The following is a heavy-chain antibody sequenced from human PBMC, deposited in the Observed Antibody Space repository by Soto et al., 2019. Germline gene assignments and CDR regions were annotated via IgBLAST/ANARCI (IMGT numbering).Heavy chain of an antibody. Sequence: GGSLRLSCAASGFTFSSYWMSWVRQAPGKGLEWVANIKQDGSEKYYVDSVKGRFTNSRDNAKNSLYLQMNSMRAEDTAVYYCARVPRTYYYDSSGYWFEYNWFDPWGQGTLVTVSS. D-gene: IGHD3-22*01. J-gene: IGHJ5*02. CDR3: ARVPRTYYYDSSGYWFEYNWFDP. V-gene: IGHV3-7*01. CDR2: IKQDGSEK. CDR1: GFTFSSYW.